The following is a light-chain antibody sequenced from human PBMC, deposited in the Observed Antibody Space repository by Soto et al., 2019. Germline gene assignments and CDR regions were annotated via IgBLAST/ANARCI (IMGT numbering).Light chain of an antibody. CDR2: DAS. Sequence: ELVLTQFPATLSLSPGERATLSCRASQSVSTFLAWYQQKPGQAPRLVVYDASKRATGIPARFSGSGSGTDFTLTISSLEPEDFAVDYSQQRSSWRVTFGGGTKVQIK. V-gene: IGKV3-11*01. J-gene: IGKJ4*01. CDR1: QSVSTF. CDR3: QQRSSWRVT.